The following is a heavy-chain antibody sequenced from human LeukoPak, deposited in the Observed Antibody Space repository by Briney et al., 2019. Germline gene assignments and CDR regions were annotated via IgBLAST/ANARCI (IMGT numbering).Heavy chain of an antibody. CDR1: GGTFSSYA. J-gene: IGHJ6*03. Sequence: ASVKVSCKASGGTFSSYAINWVRQATGQGLEWMGWMNPNSGNTGYAQKFQGRVTITRNTSISTAYMELSSLRSEDTAVYYCARRPTYYYDSSGFFHYYYMDVWGKGTTVTVSS. V-gene: IGHV1-8*03. D-gene: IGHD3-22*01. CDR2: MNPNSGNT. CDR3: ARRPTYYYDSSGFFHYYYMDV.